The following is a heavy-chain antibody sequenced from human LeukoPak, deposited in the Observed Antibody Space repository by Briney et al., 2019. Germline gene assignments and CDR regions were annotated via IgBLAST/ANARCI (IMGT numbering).Heavy chain of an antibody. D-gene: IGHD3-22*01. CDR1: GLTFSNAW. V-gene: IGHV3-15*01. Sequence: GGSLRLSCAASGLTFSNAWMSWVRQAPGKGLGWVGRIKRKTDGGAIDYAPPVKGRFTISRDDSTNTLSLQMNSLKPEATAVYYCTPAAYYDSSGYYYLEHWGQGPLVPVSS. J-gene: IGHJ4*02. CDR3: TPAAYYDSSGYYYLEH. CDR2: IKRKTDGGAI.